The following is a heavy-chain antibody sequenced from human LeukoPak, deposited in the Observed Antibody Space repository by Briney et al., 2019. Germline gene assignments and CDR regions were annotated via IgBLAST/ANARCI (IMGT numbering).Heavy chain of an antibody. J-gene: IGHJ4*02. CDR2: IYPGDSDT. CDR3: ARLHLTSSLAAVYFDY. Sequence: GESLKISCKGSGYSFTNYWIGWVRQMPGKGLEWMVIIYPGDSDTRYSPSFQGQVTISADKSISTASLQWSSLKASDTAMYYCARLHLTSSLAAVYFDYWGQGTLVTVSS. CDR1: GYSFTNYW. V-gene: IGHV5-51*01. D-gene: IGHD2-21*02.